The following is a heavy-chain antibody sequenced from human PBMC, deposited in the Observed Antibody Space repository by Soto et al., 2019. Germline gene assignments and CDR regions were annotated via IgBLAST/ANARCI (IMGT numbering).Heavy chain of an antibody. CDR2: ISSSGSTA. CDR3: ARWQRSSIAARPILAPTEHYYYYGMDV. J-gene: IGHJ6*02. D-gene: IGHD6-6*01. V-gene: IGHV3-48*03. CDR1: GFTFSRFE. Sequence: PGGSLRLSCAASGFTFSRFELHWVRQAPGKGLEWISYISSSGSTAYYASSVEGRFTISRDNANNSVYLQMNSLRAEDTAVYYCARWQRSSIAARPILAPTEHYYYYGMDVWGQGTTVTVSS.